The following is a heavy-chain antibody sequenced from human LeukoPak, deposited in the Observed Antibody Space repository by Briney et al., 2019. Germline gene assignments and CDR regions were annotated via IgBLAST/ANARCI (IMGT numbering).Heavy chain of an antibody. CDR3: ARSKSPQYYMDV. Sequence: GGSLRLSCAASGFTFSSYWMNWVRQAPGKGLEWVSYISSSGSTIYYADSVKGRFTISRDNAKNSLYLQMNSLRAEDTAVYYCARSKSPQYYMDVWGKGTTVTISS. CDR2: ISSSGSTI. J-gene: IGHJ6*03. CDR1: GFTFSSYW. V-gene: IGHV3-48*04.